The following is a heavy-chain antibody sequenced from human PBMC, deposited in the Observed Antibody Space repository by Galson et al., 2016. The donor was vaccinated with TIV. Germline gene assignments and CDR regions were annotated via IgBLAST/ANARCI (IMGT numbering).Heavy chain of an antibody. CDR2: ISFDGSNT. CDR1: GFTFSRYA. CDR3: ARERGTIFGVVIIAMYYFGY. D-gene: IGHD3-3*01. Sequence: SLRLSCAASGFTFSRYAMHWVRQAPGKGLEWVAIISFDGSNTNYADSVRGRFTISRDNSKNTLYLQMNSLRSKDTAVYYCARERGTIFGVVIIAMYYFGYWGQGTLVTVSS. V-gene: IGHV3-30-3*01. J-gene: IGHJ4*02.